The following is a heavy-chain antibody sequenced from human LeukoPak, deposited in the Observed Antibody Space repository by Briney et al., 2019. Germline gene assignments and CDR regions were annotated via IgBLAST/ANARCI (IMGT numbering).Heavy chain of an antibody. CDR1: GYSFTSHY. D-gene: IGHD4-17*01. J-gene: IGHJ4*01. CDR3: ARRNYGDHLDY. CDR2: INPSGGYT. Sequence: ASVKVSCKASGYSFTSHYIHWVRQAPGQGLEWMGIINPSGGYTSYAQKFQDRVTMTRDTSTSIVYMEVSSLRSDDTAVYYCARRNYGDHLDYWGQGTLVTVSS. V-gene: IGHV1-46*01.